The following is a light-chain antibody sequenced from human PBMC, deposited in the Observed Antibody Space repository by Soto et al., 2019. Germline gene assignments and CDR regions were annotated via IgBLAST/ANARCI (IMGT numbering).Light chain of an antibody. CDR2: GAA. Sequence: QSALTQPASVSGSPGQSITISCTGTSNDIGANDYVSWYQHHPGQAPKILIYGAANRPSGVSHRFSGSKSGNTASLTISGLQAEDEADYFCTSYTSTSTLVFGGGTQLTVL. CDR3: TSYTSTSTLV. CDR1: SNDIGANDY. J-gene: IGLJ2*01. V-gene: IGLV2-14*01.